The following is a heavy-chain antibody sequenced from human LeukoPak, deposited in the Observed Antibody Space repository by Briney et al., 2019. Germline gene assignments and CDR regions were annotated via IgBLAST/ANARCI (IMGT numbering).Heavy chain of an antibody. CDR1: GYTFTSYD. D-gene: IGHD2-15*01. V-gene: IGHV1-8*03. J-gene: IGHJ6*03. CDR2: MNPNSGNT. CDR3: ARAHGSGGTAYYYYYYYMDV. Sequence: ASVKVSCKASGYTFTSYDINWVRQATGQGLEWMGWMNPNSGNTGYAQKFQGRVTITRNTSISTAYMELSSLRSEDTAVYYCARAHGSGGTAYYYYYYYMDVWGKGTAVTVSS.